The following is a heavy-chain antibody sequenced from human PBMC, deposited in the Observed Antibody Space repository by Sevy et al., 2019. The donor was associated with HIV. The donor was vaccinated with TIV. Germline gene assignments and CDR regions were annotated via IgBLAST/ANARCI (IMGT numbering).Heavy chain of an antibody. CDR2: IYYSGST. Sequence: SETLSLTCTVSGGSISSSSYYWGWIRQPPGKGLEWIGSIYYSGSTYYNPSLKSRVTISVDTSKNQFSLKLSSVTAADTAVYYCARHILRDGGNYFYYWGQGTLVTVSS. CDR3: ARHILRDGGNYFYY. D-gene: IGHD2-15*01. CDR1: GGSISSSSYY. J-gene: IGHJ4*02. V-gene: IGHV4-39*01.